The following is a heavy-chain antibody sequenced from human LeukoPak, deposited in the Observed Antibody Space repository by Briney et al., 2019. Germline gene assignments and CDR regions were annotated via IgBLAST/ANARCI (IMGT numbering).Heavy chain of an antibody. V-gene: IGHV3-15*01. CDR3: CRGGGAFDI. Sequence: GGSLRLSCAASGFTLSNAWMSWVRQAPGKGLEWVGRIKIKTDGGTTDYAASVKGRFTISRDDSKNTLYLQMSSLKTEDTAVYYCCRGGGAFDIWGQGTMVTVSS. CDR2: IKIKTDGGTT. D-gene: IGHD1-26*01. J-gene: IGHJ3*02. CDR1: GFTLSNAW.